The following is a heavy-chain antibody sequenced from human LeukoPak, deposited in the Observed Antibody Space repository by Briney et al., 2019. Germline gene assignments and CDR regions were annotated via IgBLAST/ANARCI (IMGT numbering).Heavy chain of an antibody. CDR3: ARDQRGYGDSTGASKWIDP. D-gene: IGHD4-17*01. Sequence: ASVKVSCKASGYTFTSYGINWVRQAPGQGLEWMGWISPHNGNTKYAEKVQGRVTITTDTSTSTAYMELRSLNSDDTAVYYCARDQRGYGDSTGASKWIDPWGQGTLVTVSS. V-gene: IGHV1-18*01. CDR1: GYTFTSYG. CDR2: ISPHNGNT. J-gene: IGHJ5*02.